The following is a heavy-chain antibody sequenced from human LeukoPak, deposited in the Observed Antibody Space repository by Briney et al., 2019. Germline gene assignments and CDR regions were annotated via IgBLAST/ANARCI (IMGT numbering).Heavy chain of an antibody. CDR3: AKAVRYSTTWAAEYFHD. Sequence: GGSLRLSCAASGFTSSSHAYAMSWVRQAPGKGLEWVSAITGDGSDTYYANSVKGRFTISRDDSKNTLHLQMNSLRAEDTAVYYCAKAVRYSTTWAAEYFHDWGQGTRVTVSS. J-gene: IGHJ1*01. CDR2: ITGDGSDT. V-gene: IGHV3-23*01. CDR1: GFTSSSHAYA. D-gene: IGHD6-13*01.